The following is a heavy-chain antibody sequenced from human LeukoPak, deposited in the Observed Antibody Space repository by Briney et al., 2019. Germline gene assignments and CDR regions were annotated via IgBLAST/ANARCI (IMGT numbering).Heavy chain of an antibody. CDR1: GYTFTGYY. CDR3: AREGYCSGGSCLYYYYYYMDV. J-gene: IGHJ6*03. D-gene: IGHD2-15*01. CDR2: INPNSGGT. V-gene: IGHV1-2*06. Sequence: GASVKVSCKASGYTFTGYYMHWVRQAPGQGLEWMGRINPNSGGTNYAQKFQGRVTMTRDTSISTAYMELSRLRSDDTAVYYCAREGYCSGGSCLYYYYYYMDVWGKGTTVTVSS.